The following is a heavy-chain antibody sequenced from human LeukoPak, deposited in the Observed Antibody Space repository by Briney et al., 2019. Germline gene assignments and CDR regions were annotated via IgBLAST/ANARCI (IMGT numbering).Heavy chain of an antibody. D-gene: IGHD3-9*01. J-gene: IGHJ3*02. V-gene: IGHV7-4-1*02. Sequence: PGGSLRLSCAASGYTFTSYAMNWVRQAPGQGLEWMGWINTNTGNPTYAQGFTGRFVFSLDTSVSTAYLQISSLKAEDTAVYYCAREGVLRYFDWLSSHDAFDIWGQGTMVTVSS. CDR1: GYTFTSYA. CDR3: AREGVLRYFDWLSSHDAFDI. CDR2: INTNTGNP.